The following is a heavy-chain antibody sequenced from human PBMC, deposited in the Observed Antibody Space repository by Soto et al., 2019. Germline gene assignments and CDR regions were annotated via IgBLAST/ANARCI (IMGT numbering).Heavy chain of an antibody. D-gene: IGHD6-19*01. CDR2: ISDSGNII. CDR3: ARRTRGAGWFDP. Sequence: QVQLVESGEGLVKPGGSLRLSCAASGFTFSDNYMTWIRQAPGRGLEWVAYISDSGNIIYYADSVQGRFTVSRDNAKNSLYLQMNSLSAEDTAVYYCARRTRGAGWFDPWGQGTLVTVSS. V-gene: IGHV3-11*01. CDR1: GFTFSDNY. J-gene: IGHJ5*02.